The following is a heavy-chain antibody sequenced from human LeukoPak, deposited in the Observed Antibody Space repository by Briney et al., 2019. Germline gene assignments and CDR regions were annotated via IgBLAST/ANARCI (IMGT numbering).Heavy chain of an antibody. CDR2: IRSKAYGGTT. V-gene: IGHV3-49*04. J-gene: IGHJ4*02. CDR1: GFTFGDYA. CDR3: SRDLDWSFDY. Sequence: GGSLTLSCSASGFTFGDYAMSWVRQAPGKGLEWVGFIRSKAYGGTTEYAASVEGRFTISRDDSKSIAYMQMNSPKTEDTAVYYCSRDLDWSFDYWGQGTLVTVSS. D-gene: IGHD3-9*01.